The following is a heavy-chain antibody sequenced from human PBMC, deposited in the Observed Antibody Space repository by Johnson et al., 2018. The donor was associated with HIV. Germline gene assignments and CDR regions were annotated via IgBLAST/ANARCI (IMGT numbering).Heavy chain of an antibody. Sequence: QVQLVESGGGVVQPGRSLRLSCAASGFTFSHYGMHWVRQAPGKGLEWVSVIYSGGSTYYADSVKGRFTISRDNAKNTLYLQMNSLRADDTAVYYCASAFTANIWGQGTMVTVSS. CDR2: IYSGGST. D-gene: IGHD3-3*02. CDR3: ASAFTANI. CDR1: GFTFSHYG. V-gene: IGHV3-NL1*01. J-gene: IGHJ3*02.